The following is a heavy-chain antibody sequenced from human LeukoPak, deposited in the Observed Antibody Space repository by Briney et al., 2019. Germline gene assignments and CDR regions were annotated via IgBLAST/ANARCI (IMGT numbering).Heavy chain of an antibody. V-gene: IGHV3-33*08. D-gene: IGHD1-26*01. CDR2: IWYDGSNK. CDR3: ARAAGSALYYNYGMDV. CDR1: GFTLSSYW. J-gene: IGHJ6*02. Sequence: GGSLSLSCAASGFTLSSYWMHWVRQAPGKGLEWVAVIWYDGSNKYYADSVKGRFTISSDNSKNTLYLQMNSLRAEDTAVYYCARAAGSALYYNYGMDVWGQGTTVTVSS.